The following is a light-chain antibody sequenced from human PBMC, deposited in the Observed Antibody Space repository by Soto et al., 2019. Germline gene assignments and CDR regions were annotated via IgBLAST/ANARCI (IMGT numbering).Light chain of an antibody. CDR2: DAS. Sequence: EIVLTQSPATLSLSPGERATLSCRASQSVSSYLAWYRQKPGQAPRLLIYDASNRATAIPARFSGSGSGTDFTLTISSLEPEDFALYYCQQRSNWPRTFGQGTKVDIK. J-gene: IGKJ1*01. CDR3: QQRSNWPRT. CDR1: QSVSSY. V-gene: IGKV3-11*01.